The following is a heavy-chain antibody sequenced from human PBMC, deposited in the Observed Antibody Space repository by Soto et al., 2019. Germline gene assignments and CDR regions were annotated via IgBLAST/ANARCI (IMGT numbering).Heavy chain of an antibody. CDR2: IYYSGST. J-gene: IGHJ6*02. V-gene: IGHV4-61*01. D-gene: IGHD3-16*01. CDR1: GGSVSSGSYY. Sequence: QVQLQESGPGLVKPSETLSLTCTVSGGSVSSGSYYWSWIRQPPGKGLEWIGYIYYSGSTNYNPSLKSRANISVATSKNQFSLKLSSVTAAETAVYYCARVRHGDYYGMDVWGQGTTVTVSS. CDR3: ARVRHGDYYGMDV.